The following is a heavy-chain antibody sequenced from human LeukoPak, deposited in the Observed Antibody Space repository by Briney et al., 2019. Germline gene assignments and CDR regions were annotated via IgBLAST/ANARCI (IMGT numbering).Heavy chain of an antibody. J-gene: IGHJ4*02. CDR2: ISYDGSNK. CDR1: GFTFSSYA. V-gene: IGHV3-30*07. Sequence: GGSLRLSCAASGFTFSSYAMHWVRQAPGKGLEWVAVISYDGSNKYYADSVKGRFTISRDNSKNTLYLQMNSLRAEDTAVYYCAKDKCHPLPAAIRDWGQGTLVTVSS. D-gene: IGHD2-2*02. CDR3: AKDKCHPLPAAIRD.